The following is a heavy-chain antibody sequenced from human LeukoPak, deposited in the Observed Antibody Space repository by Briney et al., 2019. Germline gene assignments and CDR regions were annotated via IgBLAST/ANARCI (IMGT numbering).Heavy chain of an antibody. CDR2: ISGSGGST. J-gene: IGHJ4*02. D-gene: IGHD5-24*01. CDR1: GFTFNNYA. CDR3: ARVEMATLGFDY. Sequence: GGSLRLSCAASGFTFNNYAMSWVRQAPGKGLEWVSGISGSGGSTYYADSVKGRFTISRDNAKNSLYLQMNSLRAEDTAVYYCARVEMATLGFDYWGQGTLVTVSS. V-gene: IGHV3-23*01.